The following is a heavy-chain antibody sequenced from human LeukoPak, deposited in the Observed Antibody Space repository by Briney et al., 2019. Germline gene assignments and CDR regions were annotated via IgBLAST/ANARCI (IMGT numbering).Heavy chain of an antibody. CDR1: GGSISGYY. Sequence: MPSETLSLTCTVSGGSISGYYWSWIRQPAGTGPDWMGRINTSGTTRYDPSLKSQVTMSVDTSETQFSLKLTSGTAAATAVYYCARGLSASYDFNWFDSWGQGTLVTVSS. V-gene: IGHV4-4*07. CDR2: INTSGTT. J-gene: IGHJ5*01. D-gene: IGHD2/OR15-2a*01. CDR3: ARGLSASYDFNWFDS.